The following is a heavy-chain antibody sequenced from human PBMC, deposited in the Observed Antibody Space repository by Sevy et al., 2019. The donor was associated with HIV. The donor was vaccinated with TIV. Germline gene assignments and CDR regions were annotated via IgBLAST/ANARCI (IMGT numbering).Heavy chain of an antibody. Sequence: GGSLRLSCAISGFTVNDKYIIWVRQAPGKGLEWVSVIFSSGSTYYADTAKGRFTISRDNSKNTVDLQMNSVRAEDTAVYYCVSLFLTYRSGWSYFDYWGQGTLVTVSS. J-gene: IGHJ4*02. CDR3: VSLFLTYRSGWSYFDY. CDR1: GFTVNDKY. V-gene: IGHV3-66*02. CDR2: IFSSGST. D-gene: IGHD6-19*01.